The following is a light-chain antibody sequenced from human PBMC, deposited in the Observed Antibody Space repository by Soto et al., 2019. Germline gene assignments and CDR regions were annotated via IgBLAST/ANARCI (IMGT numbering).Light chain of an antibody. CDR3: ISYTSSGTYV. CDR2: AVS. V-gene: IGLV2-14*03. CDR1: SSDIGSYDH. J-gene: IGLJ1*01. Sequence: QSVLTQPASVSGSPGQSITISCSGTSSDIGSYDHVAWYQQFPGKSPKLIIYAVSDRPSGVSDRFSGSKSGISASLTISGLQTEDEADYYCISYTSSGTYVFGTGTKVTVL.